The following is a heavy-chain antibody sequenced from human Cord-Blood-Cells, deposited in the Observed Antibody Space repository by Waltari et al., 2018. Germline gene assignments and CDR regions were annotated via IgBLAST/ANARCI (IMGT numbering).Heavy chain of an antibody. D-gene: IGHD4-17*01. CDR3: AREGYGDYYFDY. CDR1: GFTFSSYW. CDR2: IKQDGSEE. V-gene: IGHV3-7*01. J-gene: IGHJ4*02. Sequence: EVQLVESGGGLVQPGGSLRLSCAASGFTFSSYWMSWVRQAPGKGMEWVANIKQDGSEEYYVDSVKGRFTISRDNAKNSLYLQMNSLRAEDTAVYYCAREGYGDYYFDYWGQGTLVTVSS.